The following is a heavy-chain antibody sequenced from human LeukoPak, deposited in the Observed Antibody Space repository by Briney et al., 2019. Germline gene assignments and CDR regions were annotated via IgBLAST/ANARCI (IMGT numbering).Heavy chain of an antibody. CDR2: INHSGST. D-gene: IGHD2-2*01. V-gene: IGHV4-34*01. CDR1: GGSFSGYY. Sequence: IPSETLSLTCAVYGGSFSGYYWSWIRQPPGKGLEWIGEINHSGSTNYNPSLKSRVTISVDTSKNQFSLKLSSVTAADTAVYYCARDPLVVPAAKNNNYYYYYGMDVWGQGTTVTVSS. CDR3: ARDPLVVPAAKNNNYYYYYGMDV. J-gene: IGHJ6*02.